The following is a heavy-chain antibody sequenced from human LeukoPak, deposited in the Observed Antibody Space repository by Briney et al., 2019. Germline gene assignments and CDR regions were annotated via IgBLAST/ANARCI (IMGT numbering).Heavy chain of an antibody. J-gene: IGHJ4*02. CDR1: GGSFSGYY. CDR3: ARGVQYSSSWYSFGYYFDY. CDR2: INHSGST. D-gene: IGHD6-13*01. Sequence: SETLSLTCAVYGGSFSGYYWSWIRQPPGKGLEWIGEINHSGSTNYNPSLKSRVTISVDTSKNQFSLKLSSVTAADTAVYYCARGVQYSSSWYSFGYYFDYWGQGTLVTVSS. V-gene: IGHV4-34*01.